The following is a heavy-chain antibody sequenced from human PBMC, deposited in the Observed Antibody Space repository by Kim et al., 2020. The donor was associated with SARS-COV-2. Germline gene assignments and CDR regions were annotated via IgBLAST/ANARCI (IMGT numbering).Heavy chain of an antibody. Sequence: GGSLRLSCAASGFTFNKYVMSWVRQAPGKGLEWVSAISDSGGATYYADSVKGRFTISRDNSKNTLFLQMNSLRAEDTAAYYCAKASAVYCGGDCYAYDYWGQGTLVTVSS. V-gene: IGHV3-23*01. CDR2: ISDSGGAT. CDR3: AKASAVYCGGDCYAYDY. J-gene: IGHJ4*02. CDR1: GFTFNKYV. D-gene: IGHD2-21*02.